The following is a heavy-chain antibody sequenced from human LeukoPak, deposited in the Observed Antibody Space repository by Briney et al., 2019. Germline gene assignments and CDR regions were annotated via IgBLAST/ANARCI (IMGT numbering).Heavy chain of an antibody. CDR2: ISSSSSYI. CDR3: ASSEDDYGGKNAFDI. V-gene: IGHV3-21*01. D-gene: IGHD4-23*01. J-gene: IGHJ3*02. CDR1: GFTFSSYS. Sequence: GGSLRLSCAASGFTFSSYSMNWVRQAPGKGLEWVSSISSSSSYIYYADSVKGRFTISRDNAKNSLYLQMNSLRAEDTAVYYCASSEDDYGGKNAFDIWGQGTMVTVSS.